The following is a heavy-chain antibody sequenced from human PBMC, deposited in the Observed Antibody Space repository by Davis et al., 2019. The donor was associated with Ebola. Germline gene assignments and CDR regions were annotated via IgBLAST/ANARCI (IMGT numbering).Heavy chain of an antibody. J-gene: IGHJ4*02. Sequence: HTGGSLRLSCAASGFSFSRYWMHWVRQAPGKGLVWVSRIKSDGSTKSYADSRKGRFTISRDNAKNTLFLQMNSLRAEDTAVYYCARDGENYSDLDYWGQGTLVTVSS. V-gene: IGHV3-74*01. D-gene: IGHD3-10*01. CDR3: ARDGENYSDLDY. CDR2: IKSDGSTK. CDR1: GFSFSRYW.